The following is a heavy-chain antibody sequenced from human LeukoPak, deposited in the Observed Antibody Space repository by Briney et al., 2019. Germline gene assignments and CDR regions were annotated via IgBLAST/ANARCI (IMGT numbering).Heavy chain of an antibody. CDR2: ISSSSSYI. D-gene: IGHD2-2*01. V-gene: IGHV3-21*01. Sequence: PGGSLRLSCAASGFTFSSYSMNWVRQAPGKGLEWVSSISSSSSYIYYADSVKGRFTISRDNAKNSLYLQMNSLRAEDTAVYHCARVPDDIVVVPAAIGAFDIWGQGTMVTVSS. CDR3: ARVPDDIVVVPAAIGAFDI. CDR1: GFTFSSYS. J-gene: IGHJ3*02.